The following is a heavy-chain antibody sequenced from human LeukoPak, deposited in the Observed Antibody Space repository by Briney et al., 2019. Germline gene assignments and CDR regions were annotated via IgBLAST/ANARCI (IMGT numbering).Heavy chain of an antibody. CDR3: ARDVRYSSSPHFDY. V-gene: IGHV3-11*04. CDR2: ISSSGSTI. D-gene: IGHD6-6*01. J-gene: IGHJ4*02. CDR1: GFTFSDYY. Sequence: GGSLRLSCAASGFTFSDYYMSWIRQAPGKGLEWVSYISSSGSTIYYADFVKGRFTISRDNAKNSLYLQMNSLRAEDTAVYYCARDVRYSSSPHFDYWGQGTLVTVSS.